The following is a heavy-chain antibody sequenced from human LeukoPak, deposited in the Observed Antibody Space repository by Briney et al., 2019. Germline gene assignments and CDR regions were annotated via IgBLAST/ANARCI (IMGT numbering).Heavy chain of an antibody. CDR3: ARMSRRITMIGGHYYYMDV. J-gene: IGHJ6*03. CDR1: GGSISSGSYY. D-gene: IGHD3-22*01. Sequence: SQTLSLTCTVSGGSISSGSYYWSWIRQPAGKGLEWIGRIYTSGSTNYNPSLKSRVTISVDTSKNQFSLKLSSVTAADTAVYYCARMSRRITMIGGHYYYMDVWGKGTTVTVSS. CDR2: IYTSGST. V-gene: IGHV4-61*02.